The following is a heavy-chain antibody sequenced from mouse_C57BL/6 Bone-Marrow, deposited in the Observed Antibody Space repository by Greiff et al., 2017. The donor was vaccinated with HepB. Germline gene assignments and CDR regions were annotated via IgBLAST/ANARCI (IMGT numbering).Heavy chain of an antibody. Sequence: EVQLQQSGPELVKPGASVKISCKASGYTFTDYYMNWVKQSHGKSLEWIGDINPNNGGTSYNQKFKGKATLTVDKSSSTAYMELRSLTSEDSAVYYCARRGSSYHYWGQGTTLTVSS. CDR1: GYTFTDYY. CDR2: INPNNGGT. V-gene: IGHV1-26*01. J-gene: IGHJ2*01. CDR3: ARRGSSYHY. D-gene: IGHD1-1*01.